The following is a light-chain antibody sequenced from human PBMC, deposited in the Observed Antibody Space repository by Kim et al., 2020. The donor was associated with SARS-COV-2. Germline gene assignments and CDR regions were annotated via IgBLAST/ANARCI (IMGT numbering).Light chain of an antibody. CDR1: NIGSKN. Sequence: SVALGQTARFTCGGNNIGSKNVPWCQRNPGQAPVLVIYRDTNRPSGIPERFSGSNSGNTATLTLSRAQAGDEADYFCQVWDSSTVVFGGGTQLTVL. CDR2: RDT. CDR3: QVWDSSTVV. V-gene: IGLV3-9*01. J-gene: IGLJ2*01.